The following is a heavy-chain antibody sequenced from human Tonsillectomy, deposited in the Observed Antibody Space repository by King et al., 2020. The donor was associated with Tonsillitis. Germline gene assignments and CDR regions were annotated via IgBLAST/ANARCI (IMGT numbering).Heavy chain of an antibody. Sequence: VQLQESGPGLVKPSETLSLTCTVSGGSISSYYWSWIRQPPGKGLEWIGYMYYLGSTKYNPSLKSRVTISVDTSQNQFSLKLSSVTAANTAVYYCARVELPYNWFDPWGQGTLVTVSS. CDR3: ARVELPYNWFDP. D-gene: IGHD1-7*01. CDR2: MYYLGST. CDR1: GGSISSYY. J-gene: IGHJ5*02. V-gene: IGHV4-59*01.